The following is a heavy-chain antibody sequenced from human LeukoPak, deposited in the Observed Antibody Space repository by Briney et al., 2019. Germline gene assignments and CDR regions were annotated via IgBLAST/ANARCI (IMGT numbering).Heavy chain of an antibody. J-gene: IGHJ6*02. CDR2: TYYWSKWYN. D-gene: IGHD3-3*01. CDR3: ARDRGDTIFGVVELGYYYYGMDV. CDR1: GDSVSSNSAA. Sequence: PSQTLSLTCAISGDSVSSNSAAWNWIRQSPSRGLEWLGRTYYWSKWYNDYAVSVKSRITINPDTSKNQFSLKLSSVTAADTAVYYCARDRGDTIFGVVELGYYYYGMDVWGQGTTVTVSS. V-gene: IGHV6-1*01.